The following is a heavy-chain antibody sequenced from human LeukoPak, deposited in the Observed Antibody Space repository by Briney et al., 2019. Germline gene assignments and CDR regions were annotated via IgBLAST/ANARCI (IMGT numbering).Heavy chain of an antibody. CDR2: IDWNGGST. V-gene: IGHV3-20*04. CDR1: GFTFDDYG. J-gene: IGHJ6*03. Sequence: GGSLRLSCAASGFTFDDYGMSWVRQAPGKGLEWVSGIDWNGGSTGYADSVKGRFTISRDNAKNSLYLQMNSLRAEDTAVYYCAKVRTRWTMVRGVPYMDVWGKGTTVTVSS. D-gene: IGHD3-10*01. CDR3: AKVRTRWTMVRGVPYMDV.